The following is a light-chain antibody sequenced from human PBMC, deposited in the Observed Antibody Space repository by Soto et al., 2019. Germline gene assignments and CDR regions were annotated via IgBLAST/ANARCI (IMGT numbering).Light chain of an antibody. CDR3: QQSYSTQTS. CDR2: AAS. J-gene: IGKJ5*01. CDR1: QSISSY. V-gene: IGKV1-39*01. Sequence: DIQMTQSPSSLSASVGDRVTITCRASQSISSYLNWYQQKPGKAPKLLIYAASSLQSGVPSRFSWTGWGSEWSLGMSSLQPEDFGTEYCQQSYSTQTSLGQRPRLQIK.